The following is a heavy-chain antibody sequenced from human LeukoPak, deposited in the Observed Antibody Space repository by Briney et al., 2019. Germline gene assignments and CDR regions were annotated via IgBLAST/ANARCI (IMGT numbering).Heavy chain of an antibody. J-gene: IGHJ6*03. CDR1: GGSISSYY. CDR2: IYYSGST. Sequence: PSETLSLTCTVSGGSISSYYWSWIRQPPGKGLEWIGYIYYSGSTNYNPSLKSRVTISVDTSKNRFSLRLSSVTAADTAIYYCARDPYYGSDRYYYMDVWGKGTTVTVSS. V-gene: IGHV4-59*01. D-gene: IGHD3-10*01. CDR3: ARDPYYGSDRYYYMDV.